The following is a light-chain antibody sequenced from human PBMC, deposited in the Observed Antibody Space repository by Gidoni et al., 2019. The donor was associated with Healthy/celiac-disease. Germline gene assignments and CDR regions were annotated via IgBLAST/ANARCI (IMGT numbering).Light chain of an antibody. CDR3: CSYAGSYKGV. J-gene: IGLJ2*01. CDR1: SSDVGGYNY. V-gene: IGLV2-11*01. CDR2: DVS. Sequence: SALTQPRSVSGSPGQSVTISCTGTSSDVGGYNYVSWYQQHPGKAPKLMIYDVSKRPSGVPDRCSGSKSGNTASLTISGLQAEDEADYYCCSYAGSYKGVFGGGTKLTVL.